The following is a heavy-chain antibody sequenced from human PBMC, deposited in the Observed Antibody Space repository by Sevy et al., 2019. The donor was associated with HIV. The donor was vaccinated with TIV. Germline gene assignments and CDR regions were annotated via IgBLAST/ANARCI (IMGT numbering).Heavy chain of an antibody. J-gene: IGHJ1*01. CDR3: AKGGTGQWLVQDFQH. V-gene: IGHV3-23*01. CDR2: ISGSGGST. Sequence: GGSLRLSCAASGFTFSSYAMSWVRQAPGKGLEWVSAISGSGGSTYYADSVKGRFTISRDNSKNTLYLQMNSLRAEDTAVYYCAKGGTGQWLVQDFQHWGQGTLVTVSS. CDR1: GFTFSSYA. D-gene: IGHD6-19*01.